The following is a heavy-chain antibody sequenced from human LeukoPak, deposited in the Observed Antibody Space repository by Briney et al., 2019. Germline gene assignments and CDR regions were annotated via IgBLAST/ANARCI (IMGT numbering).Heavy chain of an antibody. D-gene: IGHD2-2*01. CDR1: GFTFSSYS. Sequence: GGSLRLSCAASGFTFSSYSMNWVRQAPGKGLEWVSYISSSSSTIYYADSVKGRFTISRANAKNSLYLQMNSLRAEDTAVYYCARGYQLLNVWGQNLDAWFDPWGQGTLVTVSS. V-gene: IGHV3-48*04. CDR3: ARGYQLLNVWGQNLDAWFDP. J-gene: IGHJ5*02. CDR2: ISSSSSTI.